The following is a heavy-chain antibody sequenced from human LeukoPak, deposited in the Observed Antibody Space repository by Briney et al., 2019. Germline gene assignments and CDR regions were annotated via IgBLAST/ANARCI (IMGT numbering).Heavy chain of an antibody. Sequence: SVKVSCKASGYTFTSYDINWVRQATGQGLEWMGWMNPNSGNTGYAQKFQGRVTMTRNTSISTAYMELSSLRSEDTAVYYCARRRSGSYYKSDNWFDPWGQGTLVTVSS. CDR1: GYTFTSYD. CDR3: ARRRSGSYYKSDNWFDP. D-gene: IGHD3-10*01. J-gene: IGHJ5*02. CDR2: MNPNSGNT. V-gene: IGHV1-8*01.